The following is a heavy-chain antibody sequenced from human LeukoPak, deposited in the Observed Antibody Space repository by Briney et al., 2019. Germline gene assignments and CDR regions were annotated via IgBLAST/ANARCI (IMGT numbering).Heavy chain of an antibody. CDR3: ARHGTDYGSGFGGVRGFDP. CDR1: GGSISSSSYY. J-gene: IGHJ5*02. D-gene: IGHD3-10*01. CDR2: IYYSGST. Sequence: PSETLSLTCTVSGGSISSSSYYWGWIRQPPGKGLEWIGSIYYSGSTYYNPSLKSRVTISVDTSKNQFSLKLSSVTAADTAVYYCARHGTDYGSGFGGVRGFDPWGQGTLVTVSS. V-gene: IGHV4-39*01.